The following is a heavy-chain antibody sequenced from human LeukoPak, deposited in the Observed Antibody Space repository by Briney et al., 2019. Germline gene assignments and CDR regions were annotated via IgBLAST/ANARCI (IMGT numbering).Heavy chain of an antibody. D-gene: IGHD3-22*01. J-gene: IGHJ5*02. V-gene: IGHV1-24*01. Sequence: ASVKVSCKVSGYTHTELSMHWVRQAPGKGLEWMGGFDPEDGETIYAQKFQGRVTMTEDTSTDTAYMELSSLRSEDTAVYYCATGGHDSSGYYYSHWFDPWGQGTLVTVSS. CDR2: FDPEDGET. CDR3: ATGGHDSSGYYYSHWFDP. CDR1: GYTHTELS.